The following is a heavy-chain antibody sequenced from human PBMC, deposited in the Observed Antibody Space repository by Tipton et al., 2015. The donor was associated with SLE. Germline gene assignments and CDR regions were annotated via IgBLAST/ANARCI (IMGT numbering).Heavy chain of an antibody. CDR3: AGEGNREPGYYYGMDV. D-gene: IGHD1-26*01. J-gene: IGHJ6*02. CDR1: GGSISSSSYY. V-gene: IGHV4-39*07. CDR2: IYHSGST. Sequence: TLSLTCAVSGGSISSSSYYWGWIRQPPGEGLEWIGSIYHSGSTYYNPSLKSRVTISVDTSKNQFSLKLSSVTAADTAVYYCAGEGNREPGYYYGMDVWGQGTTVTVSS.